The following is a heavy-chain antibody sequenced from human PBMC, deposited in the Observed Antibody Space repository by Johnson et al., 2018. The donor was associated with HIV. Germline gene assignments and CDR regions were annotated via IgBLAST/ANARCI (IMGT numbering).Heavy chain of an antibody. CDR3: AKGQWGGSWTKYAFDI. CDR1: GFTFSSYW. Sequence: VQLVESGGGVVQPGRSLRLSCAASGFTFSSYWMHWVRQAPGKGLVWVSRINSDGSSTSYADSVKGRFTISRDNSKNTLYLQMNSLRAEDTAVYYCAKGQWGGSWTKYAFDIWGQGTMVTVSS. D-gene: IGHD6-13*01. J-gene: IGHJ3*02. CDR2: INSDGSST. V-gene: IGHV3-74*02.